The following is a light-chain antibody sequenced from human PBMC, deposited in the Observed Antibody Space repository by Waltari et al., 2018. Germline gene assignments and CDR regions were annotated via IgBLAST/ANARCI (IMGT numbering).Light chain of an antibody. CDR1: NIGTKS. V-gene: IGLV3-21*04. Sequence: YVLTQPPSVSVDPGKTATLTWGGDNIGTKSGNWYQQKPGQAPVLVMFYDSDRPSEIPERFSGSNSGNTAALTISWVEAGDEADYHCQVWDDVTDSGVFGGGTKLTVL. J-gene: IGLJ3*02. CDR3: QVWDDVTDSGV. CDR2: YDS.